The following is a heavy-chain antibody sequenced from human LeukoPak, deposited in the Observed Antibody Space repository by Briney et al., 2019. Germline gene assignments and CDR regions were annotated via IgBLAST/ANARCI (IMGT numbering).Heavy chain of an antibody. V-gene: IGHV3-23*01. D-gene: IGHD2-21*02. CDR2: ISGSGGST. Sequence: PGGSLRLSCAASGFTFGSYAMNWVRQAPGKGLEWVSAISGSGGSTYYADSVKGRFTISRDNSKNTLYLQMNSLRAEDTAVYYCAKAPYCGGDCYSSSDFDYWGQGTLVTVSS. J-gene: IGHJ4*02. CDR3: AKAPYCGGDCYSSSDFDY. CDR1: GFTFGSYA.